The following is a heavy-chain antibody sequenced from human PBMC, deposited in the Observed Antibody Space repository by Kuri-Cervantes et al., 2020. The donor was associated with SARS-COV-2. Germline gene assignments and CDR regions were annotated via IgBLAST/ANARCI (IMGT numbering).Heavy chain of an antibody. J-gene: IGHJ5*02. Sequence: ASVKVSCKASGYTFTSYAMHWVRQAPGQRLEWMGWSNAGNGNTKYSQEFQGRVTITRDTSASTAYMELRSLRSDDTAVYYCARGGIAAAGWVDWFDPWGQGTLVTVSS. V-gene: IGHV1-3*02. CDR3: ARGGIAAAGWVDWFDP. D-gene: IGHD6-13*01. CDR1: GYTFTSYA. CDR2: SNAGNGNT.